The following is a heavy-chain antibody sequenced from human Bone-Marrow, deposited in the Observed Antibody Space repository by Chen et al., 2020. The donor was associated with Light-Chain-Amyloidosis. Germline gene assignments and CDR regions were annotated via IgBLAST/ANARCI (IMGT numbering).Heavy chain of an antibody. V-gene: IGHV4-39*07. Sequence: QLQLQESGPGLVKPSETLSLTCTVSGGSISSSNYYWGWIRQPPGKGLEWIGSIYYSGSTYYNPSLKSRVTISVDTSKNQFSLKLSSVTAADTAVYYCARARLNMVRGVAPYYFDYWGQGTLVTVSS. D-gene: IGHD3-10*01. J-gene: IGHJ4*02. CDR1: GGSISSSNYY. CDR3: ARARLNMVRGVAPYYFDY. CDR2: IYYSGST.